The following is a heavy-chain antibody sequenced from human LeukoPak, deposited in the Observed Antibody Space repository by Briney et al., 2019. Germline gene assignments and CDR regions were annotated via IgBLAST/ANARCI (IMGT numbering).Heavy chain of an antibody. Sequence: PSETLSLTCAVYGGSFSGYYWSWIRQPPGKGLEWIGEINHSGSTNYNPSLKSRVTISVDTSKNQFSLKLSSVTAADTAVYYCARGPGGYCSGGSCYPLGMDVWGQGTTVTVSS. D-gene: IGHD2-15*01. CDR2: INHSGST. V-gene: IGHV4-34*01. CDR3: ARGPGGYCSGGSCYPLGMDV. J-gene: IGHJ6*02. CDR1: GGSFSGYY.